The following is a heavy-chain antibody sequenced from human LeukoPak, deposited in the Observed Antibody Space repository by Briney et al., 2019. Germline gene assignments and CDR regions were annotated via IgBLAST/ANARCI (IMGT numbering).Heavy chain of an antibody. D-gene: IGHD5/OR15-5a*01. CDR1: GFTFSSYA. CDR3: AKGSEYSLRWYYDY. Sequence: GGSLRLSCAASGFTFSSYAMSWVRQAPGKGLEWVSAISGSGGSTYYADSVKGRFTISRDNSKNTLYLQMNSLRAEDTAVYYCAKGSEYSLRWYYDYWXXGXXVTXSS. J-gene: IGHJ4*01. CDR2: ISGSGGST. V-gene: IGHV3-23*01.